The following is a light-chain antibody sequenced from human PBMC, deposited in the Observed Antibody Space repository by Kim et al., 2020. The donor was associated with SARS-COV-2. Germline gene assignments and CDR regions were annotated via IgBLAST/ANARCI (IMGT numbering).Light chain of an antibody. CDR1: SLRSYY. CDR3: NSRDSNDNVV. CDR2: GKN. J-gene: IGLJ2*01. V-gene: IGLV3-19*01. Sequence: SALTQDPAVSVALGQTVRITCHGDSLRSYYATWYQQKPGQAPILVIYGKNNRPSGIPDRFSGSSSGNTASLTITGTQAGDEADYYCNSRDSNDNVVFGG.